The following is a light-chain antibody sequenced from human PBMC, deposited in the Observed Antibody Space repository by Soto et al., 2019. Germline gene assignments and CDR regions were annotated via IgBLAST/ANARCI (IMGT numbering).Light chain of an antibody. CDR3: NSYRHSTTLV. J-gene: IGLJ1*01. CDR2: EDS. CDR1: SSDVGGYNS. V-gene: IGLV2-14*01. Sequence: QSALTQPASVSGSPGQSITISCTGTSSDVGGYNSVSWFQQHPSKAPKLIIYEDSHRPSGVSIRFSGSKSGNTASLTISGLQAEDEADYYCNSYRHSTTLVFGTGTKLTVL.